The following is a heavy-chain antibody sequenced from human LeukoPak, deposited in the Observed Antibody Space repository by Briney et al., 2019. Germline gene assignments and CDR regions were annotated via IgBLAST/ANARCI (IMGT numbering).Heavy chain of an antibody. Sequence: GGSLRLSCAASGFTFDDYDMNWVRQAPGKGLEWVSRINWNGGSTGYADSVKGRFTISRDNAKNSLYLQMNSLRAEDTAVYYCARDLGQYYDTSDNWFDPWGQGTLVTVSS. CDR3: ARDLGQYYDTSDNWFDP. CDR1: GFTFDDYD. J-gene: IGHJ5*02. D-gene: IGHD3-22*01. CDR2: INWNGGST. V-gene: IGHV3-20*04.